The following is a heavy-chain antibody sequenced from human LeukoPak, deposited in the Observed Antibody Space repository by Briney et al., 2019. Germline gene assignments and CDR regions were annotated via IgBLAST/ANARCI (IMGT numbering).Heavy chain of an antibody. CDR3: ARRYLHSNYDFDYGMDV. D-gene: IGHD4-11*01. V-gene: IGHV4-39*01. CDR1: GDSITNSNYF. J-gene: IGHJ6*02. CDR2: IYYSGST. Sequence: PSETLSLTCTVSGDSITNSNYFWGWIRQPPGKGLEWIGSIYYSGSTYYNPSLKSRVTISVDTSKNQFSLKLSSVTAADTAVYYCARRYLHSNYDFDYGMDVWGQGTTVTVSS.